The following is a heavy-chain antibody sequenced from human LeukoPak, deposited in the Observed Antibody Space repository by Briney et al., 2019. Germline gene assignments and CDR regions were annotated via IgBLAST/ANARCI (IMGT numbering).Heavy chain of an antibody. CDR1: GFTFGDYA. J-gene: IGHJ4*02. V-gene: IGHV3-49*03. D-gene: IGHD6-19*01. Sequence: SLRLYCTASGFTFGDYAMSWLRQAPGKGLEWVGFIRSKAYGGTTEYAASVKGRFTISRDDSKSIAYLQMNSLKTEDTAVYYCTKAVAAKPYYFDYWGQGTLVTVSS. CDR2: IRSKAYGGTT. CDR3: TKAVAAKPYYFDY.